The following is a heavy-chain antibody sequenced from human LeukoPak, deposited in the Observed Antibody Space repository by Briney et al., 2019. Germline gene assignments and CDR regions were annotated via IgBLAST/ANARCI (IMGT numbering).Heavy chain of an antibody. CDR1: GFTFSTYW. Sequence: PGGSLRLSCAASGFTFSTYWMSWVRQAPGKGLEWVANIKEDGSVNAYVDSMKGRFTISRDNAKNSLDLQMHSLRVEDAAVYYCARLSTVVTFDYWGQGTLVTVSS. CDR3: ARLSTVVTFDY. J-gene: IGHJ4*02. V-gene: IGHV3-7*01. D-gene: IGHD4-23*01. CDR2: IKEDGSVN.